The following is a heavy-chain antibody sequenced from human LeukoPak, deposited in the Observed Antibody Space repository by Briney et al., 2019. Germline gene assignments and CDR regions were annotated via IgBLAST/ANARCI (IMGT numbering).Heavy chain of an antibody. V-gene: IGHV3-7*01. D-gene: IGHD6-25*01. CDR3: ARDRASGYFDY. J-gene: IGHJ4*02. CDR1: GHTFSSSW. Sequence: PGGSLRLSCAVSGHTFSSSWMDWVRQAPGKGLEWVASINPDGNKKYSADSVKGRFTISRDNAENSLYLQMNSLRAEDTAVYYCARDRASGYFDYWGQGTLVTVSS. CDR2: INPDGNKK.